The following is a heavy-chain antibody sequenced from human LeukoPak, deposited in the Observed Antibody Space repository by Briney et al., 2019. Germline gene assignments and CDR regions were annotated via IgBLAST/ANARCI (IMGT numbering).Heavy chain of an antibody. CDR1: GFTFSSYG. J-gene: IGHJ4*02. Sequence: PGGSLRLSXAAPGFTFSSYGMNWVCQAPGKGVEWGAFIRHDGSNKYYADSVKGRFTISRDNSKNTLYLQMNSLRAEDTAVYYCAKKGIAAAETPYWGRGTLVTVSS. CDR2: IRHDGSNK. CDR3: AKKGIAAAETPY. V-gene: IGHV3-30*02. D-gene: IGHD6-13*01.